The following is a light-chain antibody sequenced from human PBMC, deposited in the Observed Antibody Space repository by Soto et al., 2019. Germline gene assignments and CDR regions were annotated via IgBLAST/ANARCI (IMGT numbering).Light chain of an antibody. Sequence: QSALTQPPSASGSPGQSVTISCTGTSSDVGGYNYVSWYQQHPGKVPKLMIYEVNKRPSGVPDRFSGSKSGNTASLTVAGLQAEDEADYYCTSYAGRNTVFGTGTKVTVL. V-gene: IGLV2-8*01. CDR2: EVN. CDR1: SSDVGGYNY. CDR3: TSYAGRNTV. J-gene: IGLJ1*01.